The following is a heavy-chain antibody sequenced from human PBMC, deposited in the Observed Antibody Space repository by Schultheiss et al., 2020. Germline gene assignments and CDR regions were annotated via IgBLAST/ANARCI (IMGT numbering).Heavy chain of an antibody. CDR3: ARGCSGGSCRYYYHGMDV. CDR1: GGSISSGGYY. Sequence: SETLSLTCTVSGGSISSGGYYWSWIRQHPGKGLEWIGYIYYSGSTYYNPSLKSRVTISVDTSKNQFSLKLSSVTAADTAVYYCARGCSGGSCRYYYHGMDVWGQGTTVTVSS. D-gene: IGHD2-15*01. V-gene: IGHV4-31*03. J-gene: IGHJ6*02. CDR2: IYYSGST.